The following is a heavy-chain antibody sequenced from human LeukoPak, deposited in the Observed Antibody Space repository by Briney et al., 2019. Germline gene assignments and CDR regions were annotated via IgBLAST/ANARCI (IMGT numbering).Heavy chain of an antibody. J-gene: IGHJ5*01. CDR2: ISSTSAYI. D-gene: IGHD6-19*01. Sequence: GGSLRLSCAASGFALRSYTVTWVRQAPGKGLEWVSSISSTSAYIYYAESVRGRFSISRDNVDNVVHLQMSSLRNEDTAFYYCARVAVAGPTGWFDSWGQGTLVTVSS. CDR3: ARVAVAGPTGWFDS. CDR1: GFALRSYT. V-gene: IGHV3-21*01.